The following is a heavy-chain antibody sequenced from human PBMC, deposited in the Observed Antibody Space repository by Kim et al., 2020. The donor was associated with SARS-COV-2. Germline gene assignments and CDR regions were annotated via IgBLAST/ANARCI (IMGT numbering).Heavy chain of an antibody. D-gene: IGHD4-17*01. CDR3: ARGGMTTVTRGAFDI. Sequence: PSLKSRVPLSVDTSKNQFSLKLSSVTAADTAVYYCARGGMTTVTRGAFDIWGQGTMVTVSS. J-gene: IGHJ3*02. V-gene: IGHV4-34*01.